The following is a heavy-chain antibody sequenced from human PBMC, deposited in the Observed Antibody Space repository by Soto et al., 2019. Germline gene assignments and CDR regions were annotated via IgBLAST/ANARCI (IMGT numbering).Heavy chain of an antibody. Sequence: QVQLVQSGAEVKKPGSSVKVSCKASGDTFSSYTISWVRQAPGQGLEWMGRIIPILGIANYAQKFQGRVTITADKSTSTAYMELSSLRSEDTAVYYCARSGVATNADYWGQGTLVTVSS. D-gene: IGHD2-15*01. V-gene: IGHV1-69*02. CDR1: GDTFSSYT. CDR2: IIPILGIA. CDR3: ARSGVATNADY. J-gene: IGHJ4*02.